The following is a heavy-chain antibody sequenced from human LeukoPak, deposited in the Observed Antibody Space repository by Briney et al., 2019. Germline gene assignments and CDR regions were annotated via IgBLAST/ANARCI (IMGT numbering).Heavy chain of an antibody. J-gene: IGHJ4*02. CDR2: IWYDGSNK. CDR1: GFTFSSYG. CDR3: AKPGGYCSSTSCYMGYYFDY. V-gene: IGHV3-33*06. Sequence: GGSLRLSCAASGFTFSSYGMHWVRQAPGKGLEWVAVIWYDGSNKYYADSVKGRFTISRDNSKNTLYLQMNSLRAEDTAVYYCAKPGGYCSSTSCYMGYYFDYWGQGTLVTVSS. D-gene: IGHD2-2*02.